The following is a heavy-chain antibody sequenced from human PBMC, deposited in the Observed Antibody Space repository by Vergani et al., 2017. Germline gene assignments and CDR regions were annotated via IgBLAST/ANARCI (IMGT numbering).Heavy chain of an antibody. CDR3: ARDQGDYVGMDV. J-gene: IGHJ6*02. V-gene: IGHV1-2*02. Sequence: QVQLVQSGAEVKTPGASVKVSCKASGYTFTGYYMHWVRQAPGQGLEWMGWINPNSGGPNYAQKFQGRVTMTRDTSISTAYMELSRLRSDDTAVYYCARDQGDYVGMDVWGQGTTVTVSS. D-gene: IGHD4-17*01. CDR2: INPNSGGP. CDR1: GYTFTGYY.